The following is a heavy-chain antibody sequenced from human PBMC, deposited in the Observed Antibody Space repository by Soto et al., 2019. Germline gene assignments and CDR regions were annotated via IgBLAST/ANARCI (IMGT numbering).Heavy chain of an antibody. CDR1: GFTFSSYS. Sequence: GSLRLSCAASGFTFSSYSMNWVRQAPGKGLEWVSSISSSSSYIYYADSVKGRFTISRDNAKNSLYLEMNSLRAEDTAVYYCARDQGYYDSSGYFDYWGQGALVTVSS. J-gene: IGHJ4*02. D-gene: IGHD3-22*01. V-gene: IGHV3-21*04. CDR2: ISSSSSYI. CDR3: ARDQGYYDSSGYFDY.